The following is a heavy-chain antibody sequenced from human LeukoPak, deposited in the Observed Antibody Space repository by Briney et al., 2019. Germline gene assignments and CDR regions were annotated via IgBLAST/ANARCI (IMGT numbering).Heavy chain of an antibody. CDR2: ISAYNGNT. D-gene: IGHD3-10*01. Sequence: ASVKVSCKASGYTFTSYGISWVRQAPGQGLEWMGWISAYNGNTNYAQKFQGRVTITADKSTSTAYMELSSLRSEDTAVYYCARALSWFGELRDPPFDYWGQGTLVTVSS. CDR3: ARALSWFGELRDPPFDY. CDR1: GYTFTSYG. V-gene: IGHV1-18*01. J-gene: IGHJ4*02.